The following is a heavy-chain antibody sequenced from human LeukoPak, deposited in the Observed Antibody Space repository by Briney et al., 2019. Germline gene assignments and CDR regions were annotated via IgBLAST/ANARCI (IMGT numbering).Heavy chain of an antibody. CDR2: NNPSGGST. CDR1: GYTFTSYY. Sequence: ASVKVSCKASGYTFTSYYMHWVRQAPGQGLEWMGINNPSGGSTSYAQKFQGRVTMTRDTSTSTVYMELSSLRSEDTAVYYCARDPSRVTTPEYNWFDPWGQGTLVTVSS. J-gene: IGHJ5*02. CDR3: ARDPSRVTTPEYNWFDP. D-gene: IGHD4-17*01. V-gene: IGHV1-46*01.